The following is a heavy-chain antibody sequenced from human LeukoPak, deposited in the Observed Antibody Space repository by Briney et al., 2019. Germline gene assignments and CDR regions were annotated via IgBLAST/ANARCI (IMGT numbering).Heavy chain of an antibody. CDR2: ISSSGSTI. V-gene: IGHV3-48*03. CDR1: GFTFSSYE. CDR3: ARGYTCWNGMDF. Sequence: GGSLRLSCAASGFTFSSYEMNWVRQAPGKGLEWVSYISSSGSTIYYADSVKGRFTISRDNAKNSLYLQMNSLRAEDTAVYYCARGYTCWNGMDFWAQGPTVTVPS. J-gene: IGHJ6*02. D-gene: IGHD1-20*01.